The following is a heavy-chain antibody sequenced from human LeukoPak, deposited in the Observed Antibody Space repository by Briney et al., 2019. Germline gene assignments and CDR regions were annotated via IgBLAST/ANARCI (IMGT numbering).Heavy chain of an antibody. CDR2: MYYNGST. V-gene: IGHV4-39*02. CDR1: GGSISTSYYY. CDR3: ARLGYSYGSLSYYYMDV. Sequence: PSEILSLTCTVSGGSISTSYYYWGWIRQSPGKGLEWIGTMYYNGSTYYNPSLRSRVTISADTPKNHFSLKLTSVTAADTAVYYCARLGYSYGSLSYYYMDVWGKGTTVTVSS. J-gene: IGHJ6*03. D-gene: IGHD5-18*01.